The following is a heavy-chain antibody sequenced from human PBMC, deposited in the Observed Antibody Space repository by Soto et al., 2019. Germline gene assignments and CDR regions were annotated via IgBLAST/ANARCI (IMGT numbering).Heavy chain of an antibody. CDR2: TYYRSKWYI. Sequence: SQTLSLTCAISGDSVSSNDATWDWIRQSPSRGLEWLGRTYYRSKWYIDYAVSVKSRITINPDPSNNQLSLQLNSVTPDDTAVYYCASELAALNWFEPWGQGTLVTVSS. CDR1: GDSVSSNDAT. D-gene: IGHD1-1*01. CDR3: ASELAALNWFEP. J-gene: IGHJ5*02. V-gene: IGHV6-1*01.